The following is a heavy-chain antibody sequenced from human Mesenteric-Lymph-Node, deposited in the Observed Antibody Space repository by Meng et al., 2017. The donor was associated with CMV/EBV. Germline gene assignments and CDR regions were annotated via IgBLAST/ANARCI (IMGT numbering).Heavy chain of an antibody. V-gene: IGHV1-69*06. CDR1: SFRTFP. J-gene: IGHJ4*02. D-gene: IGHD6-13*01. Sequence: SFRTFPINWVRKAPGQGLQCVGGIIPIFGTTNYAQKFQGRVTITADKSTSTVYMDLSNLKSEDTAMYYCARAGYNSTWNRISYFDYWGQGTLVTVSS. CDR3: ARAGYNSTWNRISYFDY. CDR2: IIPIFGTT.